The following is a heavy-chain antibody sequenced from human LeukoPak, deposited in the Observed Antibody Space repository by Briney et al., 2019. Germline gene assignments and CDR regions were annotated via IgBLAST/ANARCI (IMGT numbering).Heavy chain of an antibody. D-gene: IGHD6-19*01. V-gene: IGHV3-53*01. J-gene: IGHJ4*02. CDR3: ARAVAGLYFDY. CDR1: GFIVSRND. CDR2: LYTDGKT. Sequence: PGGSLRLSCAVSGFIVSRNDMAWVRQAPGKGLQWVSVLYTDGKTFYEDSMKGRFTISRDNSKNTLSLQINNLRDDDTAVYYCARAVAGLYFDYWGQGILVTVSS.